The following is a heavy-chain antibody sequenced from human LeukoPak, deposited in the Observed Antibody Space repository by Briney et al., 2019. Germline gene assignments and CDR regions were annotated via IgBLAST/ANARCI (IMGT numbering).Heavy chain of an antibody. D-gene: IGHD4-17*01. J-gene: IGHJ4*02. CDR3: TKTLHYGDYGKFDY. CDR1: GFTFSNYG. V-gene: IGHV3-30*18. CDR2: ISYDGSNK. Sequence: GGSLRLSCAASGFTFSNYGLHWVRQAPGKGLEWVALISYDGSNKNYADSVKGRFTISRDNSKNTLYLQMNSLRAEDTAVYYCTKTLHYGDYGKFDYWGQGTLVTVSS.